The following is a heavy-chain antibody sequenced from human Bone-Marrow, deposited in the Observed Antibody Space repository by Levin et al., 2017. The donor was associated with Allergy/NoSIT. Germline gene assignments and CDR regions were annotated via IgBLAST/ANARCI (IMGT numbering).Heavy chain of an antibody. J-gene: IGHJ6*02. D-gene: IGHD4-23*01. CDR2: IYYSAST. CDR3: GRHAALHDYGGEKDRDVMDV. Sequence: SSETLSLTCTVSGASISTNNYYWGWFRQPPGTGLEWIGSIYYSASTYYTPSLKTRVTISVDTSKNQFSLQVRSVTAADTAVYYCGRHAALHDYGGEKDRDVMDVWGQGTTVTVSS. CDR1: GASISTNNYY. V-gene: IGHV4-39*01.